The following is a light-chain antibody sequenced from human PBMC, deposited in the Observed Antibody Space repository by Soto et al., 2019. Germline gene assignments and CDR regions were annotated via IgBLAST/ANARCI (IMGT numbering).Light chain of an antibody. J-gene: IGLJ1*01. Sequence: LTQDASVSESPGQAISISCTGTSSNVGGYNYVSWYQHHPGKAPKLMIYDVFTRPSGVSNRFSGSKSGNTASLTISALQAEDEADYYCTSWTSTSTYVFGSGTNVTVL. V-gene: IGLV2-14*03. CDR1: SSNVGGYNY. CDR2: DVF. CDR3: TSWTSTSTYV.